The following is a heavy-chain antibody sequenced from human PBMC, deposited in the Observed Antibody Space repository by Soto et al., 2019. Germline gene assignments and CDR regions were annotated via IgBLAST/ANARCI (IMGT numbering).Heavy chain of an antibody. V-gene: IGHV1-8*01. D-gene: IGHD3-16*01. CDR2: MNPNSGNT. CDR1: RYTFISYD. J-gene: IGHJ6*02. Sequence: QVQLVQSGAEVKKSGASVKVSCKASRYTFISYDINWVRQATGQGLEWMGWMNPNSGNTGYAQKFQGRITMTRNTSMNTAYMELISLRSEDTAVYYCARGQEVWWNAGPLGLHGLDVWGQGTTVTVSS. CDR3: ARGQEVWWNAGPLGLHGLDV.